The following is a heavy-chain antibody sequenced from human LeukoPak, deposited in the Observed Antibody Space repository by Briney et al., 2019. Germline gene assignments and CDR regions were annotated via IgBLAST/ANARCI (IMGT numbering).Heavy chain of an antibody. D-gene: IGHD1-26*01. CDR3: ARVGWAVAHFDY. CDR2: ISGSSGST. CDR1: GFTFSSCA. Sequence: PGGSLRLSCAASGFTFSSCAMSWVRQAPGKGLEWVSVISGSSGSTFYADSVKGRFTISRDNSKNSLYLQMNSLRAEDTAVYYCARVGWAVAHFDYWGQGTLVTVSS. J-gene: IGHJ4*02. V-gene: IGHV3-23*01.